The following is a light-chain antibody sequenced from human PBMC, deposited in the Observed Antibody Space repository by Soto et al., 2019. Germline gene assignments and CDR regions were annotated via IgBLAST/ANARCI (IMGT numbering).Light chain of an antibody. CDR1: QSVSSN. CDR3: QQYNNWLRAT. V-gene: IGKV3-15*01. Sequence: EIVMTQSPATLSVSPGERATISCRASQSVSSNLAWYQQKPGQAPRLLIYGASTRATAIPARFSGSGSGTEFTLTISSLQSEDFAVYYCQQYNNWLRATFGPGTKVDIK. J-gene: IGKJ3*01. CDR2: GAS.